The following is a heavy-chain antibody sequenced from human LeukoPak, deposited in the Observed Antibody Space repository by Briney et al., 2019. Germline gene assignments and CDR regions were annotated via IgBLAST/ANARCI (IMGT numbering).Heavy chain of an antibody. Sequence: PSETLSLTCTVSGGSISSYCWSWIRQPPGKGLEWIGYIYYSGSTNYNPSLKSRVTISVDTSKNQFSLKLSSVTAADTAVYYCARQGRGEAVALDYWGQGTLVSVSS. D-gene: IGHD6-19*01. J-gene: IGHJ4*02. CDR3: ARQGRGEAVALDY. V-gene: IGHV4-59*08. CDR2: IYYSGST. CDR1: GGSISSYC.